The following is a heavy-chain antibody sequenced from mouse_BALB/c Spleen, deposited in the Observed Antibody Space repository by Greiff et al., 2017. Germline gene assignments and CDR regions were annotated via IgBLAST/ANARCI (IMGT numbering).Heavy chain of an antibody. CDR1: GFTFSSYG. D-gene: IGHD1-1*01. CDR3: ARGGYGSTWYFDV. Sequence: EVHLVESGGDLVKPGGSLKLSCAASGFTFSSYGMSWVRQTPDKRLEWVATISSGGSYTYYPDSVKGRFTISRDNAKNTLYLQMSSLKSEDTAMYYCARGGYGSTWYFDVWGAGTTVTVSS. CDR2: ISSGGSYT. V-gene: IGHV5-6*01. J-gene: IGHJ1*01.